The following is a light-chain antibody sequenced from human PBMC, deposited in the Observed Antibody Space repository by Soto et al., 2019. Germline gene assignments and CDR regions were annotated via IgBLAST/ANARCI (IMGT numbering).Light chain of an antibody. CDR1: QDISNY. CDR3: KKYDNLPLT. CDR2: DAS. J-gene: IGKJ4*01. Sequence: DIQMTQSPSSLSASVGDRVTITCQASQDISNYLNWYQQKPGKAPKLLIYDASNLETGVPSRFSGSRSGTDFTFTISSLQPEDIATYYCKKYDNLPLTFGGGTKVEIK. V-gene: IGKV1-33*01.